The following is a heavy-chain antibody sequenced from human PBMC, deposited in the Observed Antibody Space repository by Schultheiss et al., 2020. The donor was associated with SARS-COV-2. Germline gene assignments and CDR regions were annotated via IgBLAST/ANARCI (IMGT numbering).Heavy chain of an antibody. CDR2: IYYSGST. Sequence: SETLSLTCTVSNGSISSYYWRWIRQPPGKGLEWIGYIYYSGSTNYNPSLKSRVTISVDTSKNQFSLKLSSVTAADTAVYYCARDRDYYYMDVWGKGTTVTVSS. V-gene: IGHV4-59*01. J-gene: IGHJ6*03. CDR3: ARDRDYYYMDV. CDR1: NGSISSYY.